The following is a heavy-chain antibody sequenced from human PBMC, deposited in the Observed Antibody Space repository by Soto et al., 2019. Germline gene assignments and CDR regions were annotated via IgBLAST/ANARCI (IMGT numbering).Heavy chain of an antibody. D-gene: IGHD6-19*01. CDR3: ARDSIGLTYYYYYGMDV. V-gene: IGHV1-8*01. CDR2: MNPNSGNT. Sequence: ASVKVSCKASGYTFTSYDINWVRQATGQGLEWMGWMNPNSGNTGYAQKFQGRVTMTRNTSISTAYMELSSLRSEDTAVYYCARDSIGLTYYYYYGMDVWGQGTTVTVSS. J-gene: IGHJ6*02. CDR1: GYTFTSYD.